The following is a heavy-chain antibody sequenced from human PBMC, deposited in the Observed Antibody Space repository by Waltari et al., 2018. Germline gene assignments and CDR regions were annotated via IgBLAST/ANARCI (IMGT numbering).Heavy chain of an antibody. Sequence: QVQLQQWGGLLKPPETLSLSCAVYGGTFTGYFWRWIRQSPGGGLEWIGEVDHTGKVNYNASLNGRFTISVDTSKNQFSLKTSSLIAADTATYYCARGCVLNYYDSSSYYFDGWSQGTLATVSS. CDR1: GGTFTGYF. D-gene: IGHD3-22*01. J-gene: IGHJ4*02. CDR3: ARGCVLNYYDSSSYYFDG. CDR2: VDHTGKV. V-gene: IGHV4-34*02.